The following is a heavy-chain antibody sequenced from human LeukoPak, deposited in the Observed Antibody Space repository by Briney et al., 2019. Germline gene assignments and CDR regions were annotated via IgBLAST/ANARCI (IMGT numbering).Heavy chain of an antibody. Sequence: GGSLRLSCAASGFTFSSYAMIWVRQAPGKGLEWVSIISGSGGSTYYADSVKGRFTISRDNSKNTLYLQMNSLRAEDTAVYYCARETYYYDSSGYYRYWGQGTLVTVSS. J-gene: IGHJ4*02. V-gene: IGHV3-23*01. CDR2: ISGSGGST. CDR3: ARETYYYDSSGYYRY. D-gene: IGHD3-22*01. CDR1: GFTFSSYA.